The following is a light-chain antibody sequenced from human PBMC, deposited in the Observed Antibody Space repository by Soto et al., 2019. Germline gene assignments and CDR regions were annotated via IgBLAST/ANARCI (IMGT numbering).Light chain of an antibody. V-gene: IGLV1-44*01. J-gene: IGLJ1*01. CDR3: AAWDDSLNAYV. Sequence: QSLLTQPPSASGTPGQRVTISCSGSSSNIGSNTVNWYQQLPGTAPKLLIYSNNERPSGVPDRFSGSKSGTSASLAISGLQSEDEADFYCAAWDDSLNAYVIGTGTKVTVL. CDR2: SNN. CDR1: SSNIGSNT.